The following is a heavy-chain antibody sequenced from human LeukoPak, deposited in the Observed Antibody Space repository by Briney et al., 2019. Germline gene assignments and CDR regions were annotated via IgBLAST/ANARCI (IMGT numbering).Heavy chain of an antibody. CDR3: ASFGISWRSSY. Sequence: GGSLRLSCAASGFSFSSHWVHWVRQAPGKGLVWVPRISDDGSYTSNVDSVKGRFTISRDNVNNMLYLHMNSLRAEDTAVYYCASFGISWRSSYWGQGTLVTVSS. J-gene: IGHJ4*02. D-gene: IGHD2-21*01. V-gene: IGHV3-74*01. CDR1: GFSFSSHW. CDR2: ISDDGSYT.